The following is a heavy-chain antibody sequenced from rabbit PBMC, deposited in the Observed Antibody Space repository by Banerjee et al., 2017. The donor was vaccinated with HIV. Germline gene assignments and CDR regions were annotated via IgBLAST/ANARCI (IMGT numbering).Heavy chain of an antibody. Sequence: QEQLEESGGDLVKPEGSLTLTCTASGFSFSSSYWICWVRQAPGKGLEWIACINSNTGNTVYASWAKGPFTISKTSSTTVTLQMTSLTAADTATYFCARGEYSYDDYGDYLEYFNLWGPGTLVTVS. CDR3: ARGEYSYDDYGDYLEYFNL. D-gene: IGHD2-1*01. V-gene: IGHV1S45*01. J-gene: IGHJ4*01. CDR1: GFSFSSSYW. CDR2: INSNTGNT.